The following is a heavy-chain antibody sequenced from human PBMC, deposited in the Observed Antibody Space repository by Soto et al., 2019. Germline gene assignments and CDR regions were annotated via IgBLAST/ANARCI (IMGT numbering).Heavy chain of an antibody. CDR3: ARSVNTALVRGIDN. CDR2: IYFSGYT. CDR1: GASFTNDGSY. V-gene: IGHV4-31*03. D-gene: IGHD5-18*01. J-gene: IGHJ4*02. Sequence: SENLPLTCTVSGASFTNDGSYWSWIRQHPGKGLEWIGYIYFSGYTYYNPSLKSRVTFSVDTSKSQFSLRLTSVTAADTAIYYCARSVNTALVRGIDNWGQGTLVNV.